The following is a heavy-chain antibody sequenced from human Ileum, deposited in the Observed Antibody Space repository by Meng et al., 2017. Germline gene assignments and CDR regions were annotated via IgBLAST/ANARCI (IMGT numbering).Heavy chain of an antibody. D-gene: IGHD2-15*01. CDR1: GGSISSSFY. CDR3: VRHGGKYFDS. CDR2: IYLAGSP. J-gene: IGHJ4*02. V-gene: IGHV4-4*02. Sequence: QGQLQESGPGPVEPSGTLSLTCTVSGGSISSSFYWSWVRQSPGKGLEWIGQIYLAGSPNYNPSLESRVTISVDKSKNQFSLRLTSVTAADTAIFYCVRHGGKYFDSWGQGTLVTVSS.